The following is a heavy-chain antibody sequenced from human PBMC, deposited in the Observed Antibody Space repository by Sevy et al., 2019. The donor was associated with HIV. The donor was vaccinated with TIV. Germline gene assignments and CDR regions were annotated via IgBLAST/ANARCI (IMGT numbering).Heavy chain of an antibody. D-gene: IGHD1-1*01. CDR2: KWYDGSNK. CDR3: ARGGQLEPFDY. Sequence: GGSLRLSCAASGFTFSSYGMNWVPQAPGMGLEWVAVKWYDGSNKYYADSVKGRFTISRENSKNTLYLQMNSLRAEDTAVYYCARGGQLEPFDYWGQRTLVTVSS. CDR1: GFTFSSYG. V-gene: IGHV3-33*01. J-gene: IGHJ4*02.